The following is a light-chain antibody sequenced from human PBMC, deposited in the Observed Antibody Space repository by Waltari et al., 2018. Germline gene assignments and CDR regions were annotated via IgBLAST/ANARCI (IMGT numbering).Light chain of an antibody. CDR3: QQSYTTPYT. Sequence: DIQMTQSPSSLSASVGDRVTITCRASQSISSYLNWYQQKPGKAPKLLIYAASSLQSGDPSRFSGSGSGTDFILTISSLQPEDFATYYCQQSYTTPYTFGQGTKLEIK. J-gene: IGKJ2*01. V-gene: IGKV1-39*01. CDR2: AAS. CDR1: QSISSY.